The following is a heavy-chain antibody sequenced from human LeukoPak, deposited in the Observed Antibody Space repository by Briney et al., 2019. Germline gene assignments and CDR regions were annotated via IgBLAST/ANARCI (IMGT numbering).Heavy chain of an antibody. CDR1: GYTFTSCG. CDR3: AREDTAMVTPIH. D-gene: IGHD5-18*01. Sequence: ASVKVSCKASGYTFTSCGISWVRQAPGQGLEWMGWISAYNGNTNYAQKLQGRVTMTTDTSTSTAYMELRSLRSDDTAVYYCAREDTAMVTPIHWGQGTLVTVSS. CDR2: ISAYNGNT. J-gene: IGHJ4*02. V-gene: IGHV1-18*01.